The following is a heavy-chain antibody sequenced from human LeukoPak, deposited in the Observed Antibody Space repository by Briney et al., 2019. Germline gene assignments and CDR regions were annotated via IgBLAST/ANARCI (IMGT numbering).Heavy chain of an antibody. Sequence: SVKVSCKASGGTFSSYAIGWVRQAPGQGLEWMGGIIPIFGTANYAQKFQGRVTITTDESTSTAYMELSSLRSEDTAVYYCASVPRGYSYGSPFDYWGQGTLVTVSS. J-gene: IGHJ4*02. CDR3: ASVPRGYSYGSPFDY. V-gene: IGHV1-69*05. D-gene: IGHD5-18*01. CDR1: GGTFSSYA. CDR2: IIPIFGTA.